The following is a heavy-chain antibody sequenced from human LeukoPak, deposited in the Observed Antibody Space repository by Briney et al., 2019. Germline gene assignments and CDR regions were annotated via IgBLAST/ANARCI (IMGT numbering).Heavy chain of an antibody. Sequence: SETLSLTCTVSGGSISSGGYSWSWIRQPPGKGLEWIGYIYYSGSTYYNPSLKSRVTISVDTSKNQFSLKLSPVTAADTAVYYCAREGGGYDYGFDYWGQGTLVAVSS. CDR3: AREGGGYDYGFDY. D-gene: IGHD5-12*01. CDR1: GGSISSGGYS. CDR2: IYYSGST. J-gene: IGHJ4*02. V-gene: IGHV4-30-4*07.